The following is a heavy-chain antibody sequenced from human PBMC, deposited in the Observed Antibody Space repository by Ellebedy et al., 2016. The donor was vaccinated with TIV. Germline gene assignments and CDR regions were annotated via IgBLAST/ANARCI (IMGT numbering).Heavy chain of an antibody. J-gene: IGHJ4*02. V-gene: IGHV3-7*01. D-gene: IGHD6-19*01. CDR2: IKQDGSVQ. CDR1: GFTFSSYA. CDR3: ARGGRDQWLIDY. Sequence: GESLKISCAASGFTFSSYAMSWVRQAPGKGLEWVASIKQDGSVQYYVDSVRGRFTISRDNSKNTLYVQMNSLRAEDTAVSYCARGGRDQWLIDYWGQGTLVTVSS.